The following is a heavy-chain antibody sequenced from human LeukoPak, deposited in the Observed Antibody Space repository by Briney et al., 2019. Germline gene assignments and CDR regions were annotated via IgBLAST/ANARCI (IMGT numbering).Heavy chain of an antibody. D-gene: IGHD6-6*01. Sequence: GGSLRLSCAASGFTFSSYSMNWVRQAPGKGLEWVANIKQDGSEKDYVDSVKGRFTISRDNAKNSLYLQMNSLTAEDTAVYYCARESFAARWDWGQGTLVTVSS. CDR1: GFTFSSYS. J-gene: IGHJ4*02. CDR3: ARESFAARWD. CDR2: IKQDGSEK. V-gene: IGHV3-7*01.